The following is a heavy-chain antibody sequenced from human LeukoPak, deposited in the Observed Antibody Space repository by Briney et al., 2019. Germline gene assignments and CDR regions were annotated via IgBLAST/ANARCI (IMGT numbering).Heavy chain of an antibody. V-gene: IGHV3-48*01. Sequence: GGSLRLSCAASGFIFRSYSMNWDRQAPGKGLEWVSFISTSSDTISYADSVKGRFTISRDNANNSLYLQMNSLRAEDTAVYYCARGHTAVTRHFDFWGQGTLVTVSS. CDR3: ARGHTAVTRHFDF. CDR1: GFIFRSYS. CDR2: ISTSSDTI. D-gene: IGHD4-17*01. J-gene: IGHJ4*02.